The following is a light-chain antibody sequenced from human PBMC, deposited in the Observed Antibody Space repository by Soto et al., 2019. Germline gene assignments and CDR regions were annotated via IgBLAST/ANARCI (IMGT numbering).Light chain of an antibody. CDR2: RTS. J-gene: IGKJ4*01. CDR1: QSINDN. Sequence: EIVMTQSPATLSVSPGERATLSCRASQSINDNLAWYQQKPGQAPRLLMFRTSTGATGFPARFSAGGSGTDFNLIISSLQSEDFAIYHCQQYNNWPRATFGGGTKVEIK. V-gene: IGKV3-15*01. CDR3: QQYNNWPRAT.